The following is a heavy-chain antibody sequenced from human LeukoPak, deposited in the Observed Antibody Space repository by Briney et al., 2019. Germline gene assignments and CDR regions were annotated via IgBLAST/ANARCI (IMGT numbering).Heavy chain of an antibody. D-gene: IGHD2-2*02. CDR3: ARPLGYCSSTSCYTYFDY. V-gene: IGHV4-38-2*01. CDR1: SYSISSGYY. CDR2: IYHSGST. J-gene: IGHJ4*02. Sequence: SETLSLTCAVSSYSISSGYYWGWIRQPPGKGLERIGSIYHSGSTYYNPSLKSRVTISVDTSKNQFSLKLSSVTAADTAVYYCARPLGYCSSTSCYTYFDYWGQGTLVTVSS.